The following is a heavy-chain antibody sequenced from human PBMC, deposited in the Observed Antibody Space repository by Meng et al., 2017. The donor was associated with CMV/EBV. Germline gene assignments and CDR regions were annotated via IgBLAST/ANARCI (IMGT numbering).Heavy chain of an antibody. D-gene: IGHD4-23*01. V-gene: IGHV3-48*03. CDR1: GFTFSSYE. J-gene: IGHJ4*02. CDR3: ARDGYGGAFDY. CDR2: ISSSGSTI. Sequence: GESLKISCAASGFTFSSYEMNWVRQAPGKGLEWVSDISSSGSTIYYADSVKGRFTISRDNAKNSLYLQMKSLRAEDTALYYCARDGYGGAFDYWGQGTLVTVPQ.